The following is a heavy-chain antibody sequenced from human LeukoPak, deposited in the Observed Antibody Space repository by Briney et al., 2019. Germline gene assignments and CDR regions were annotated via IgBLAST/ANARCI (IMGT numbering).Heavy chain of an antibody. V-gene: IGHV3-30*03. D-gene: IGHD3-22*01. CDR1: GLTLSSYG. Sequence: GGSLRLSCVASGLTLSSYGMHWVRQAPGKGLEWVSIISNDGSNEKYGDSVRGRFTVSRDNSKDTLYLQMSSVRVDDTAVYYCARDRGRYYDSRGFYWGYYFDSWGQGILVTVST. CDR2: ISNDGSNE. J-gene: IGHJ4*02. CDR3: ARDRGRYYDSRGFYWGYYFDS.